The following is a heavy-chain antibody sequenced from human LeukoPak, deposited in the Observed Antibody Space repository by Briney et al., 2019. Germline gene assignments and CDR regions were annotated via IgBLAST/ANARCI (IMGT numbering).Heavy chain of an antibody. CDR1: GGSISSGGYY. J-gene: IGHJ4*02. CDR3: ASSSIAAAGTLDY. Sequence: KSSETLSLTCTVSGGSISSGGYYWSWIRQPPGKGLEWIGYIYHSGSTYYNPSLKSRVTISVDRSKNQFSLKLSSVTAADTAVYYCASSSIAAAGTLDYWGQGTLVTVSS. CDR2: IYHSGST. D-gene: IGHD6-13*01. V-gene: IGHV4-30-2*01.